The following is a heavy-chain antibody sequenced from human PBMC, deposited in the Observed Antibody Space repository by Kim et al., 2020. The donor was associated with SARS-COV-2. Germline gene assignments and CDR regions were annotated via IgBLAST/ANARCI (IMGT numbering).Heavy chain of an antibody. CDR3: ARTYDILTGYLPLRNYYYYGMDV. CDR2: INAGNGNT. Sequence: ASVKVSCKASGYTFTSYAMHWVRQAPGQRLEWMGWINAGNGNTKYSQKFQGRVTITRDTSASTAYMELSSLRSEDTAVYYCARTYDILTGYLPLRNYYYYGMDVWGQGTTVTVSS. CDR1: GYTFTSYA. V-gene: IGHV1-3*01. D-gene: IGHD3-9*01. J-gene: IGHJ6*02.